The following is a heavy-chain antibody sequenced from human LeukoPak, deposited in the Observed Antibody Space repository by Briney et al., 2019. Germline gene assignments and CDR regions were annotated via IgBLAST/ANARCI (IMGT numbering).Heavy chain of an antibody. D-gene: IGHD3-10*01. CDR2: ITGGGNSA. CDR3: AKGPSGSYYGFDM. CDR1: GFTVSSNY. J-gene: IGHJ3*02. V-gene: IGHV3-23*01. Sequence: GGSLRLSCAASGFTVSSNYMSWVRQAPGKGLEWVSAITGGGNSAYYAQSVKGRFSISRDNSKNTLYLQMNSLRAEDTAVYYCAKGPSGSYYGFDMWGQGTMVTVSS.